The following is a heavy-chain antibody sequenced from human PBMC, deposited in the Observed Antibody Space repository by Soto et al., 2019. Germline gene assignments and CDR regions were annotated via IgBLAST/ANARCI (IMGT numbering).Heavy chain of an antibody. Sequence: GGSLRLSCAAPGFTFSAYAMTWVRQAPGKGLEWVSVIYGGGTTYYADSVKGRFTISRDTSKNTLYLQMNSLRAEDTAVYYCVQTTGWPGFDFWGQGTLVTVSS. CDR2: IYGGGTT. CDR3: VQTTGWPGFDF. D-gene: IGHD6-19*01. J-gene: IGHJ4*02. V-gene: IGHV3-53*01. CDR1: GFTFSAYA.